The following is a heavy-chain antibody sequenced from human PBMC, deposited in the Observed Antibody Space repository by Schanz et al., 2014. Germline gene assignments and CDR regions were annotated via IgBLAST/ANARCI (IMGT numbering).Heavy chain of an antibody. Sequence: QVQLVESGGGVVQPGRSLRLSCAASGFTFSSYGMHWVRQAPGKGLEWVAVIWYDGSNKYYADSVKGRFTISRDNSKSTLFLQMNSLRAEYTAVYYCARDHTTESYYSAGPPIDYWGQGTLLTVSS. J-gene: IGHJ4*02. V-gene: IGHV3-33*01. CDR2: IWYDGSNK. D-gene: IGHD1-26*01. CDR1: GFTFSSYG. CDR3: ARDHTTESYYSAGPPIDY.